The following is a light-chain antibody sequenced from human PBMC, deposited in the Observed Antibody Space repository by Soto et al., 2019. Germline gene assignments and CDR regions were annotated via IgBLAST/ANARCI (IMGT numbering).Light chain of an antibody. J-gene: IGKJ1*01. CDR3: QHQRT. CDR2: KAS. CDR1: QSISSW. V-gene: IGKV1-5*03. Sequence: DIQMTQSPSTLSAPEGDRVTITFRASQSISSWLAWYQQKPGKAPKLLIYKASSLESGVPSRFSGSGSGTEFTLTISSLQPDDFATYYCQHQRTFGQGTKVEIK.